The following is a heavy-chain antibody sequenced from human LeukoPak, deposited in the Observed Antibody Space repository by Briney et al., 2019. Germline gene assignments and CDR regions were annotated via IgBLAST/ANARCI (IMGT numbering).Heavy chain of an antibody. J-gene: IGHJ3*02. CDR2: IYYSGST. CDR3: ARRGRYCSGGSCYSFDI. V-gene: IGHV4-39*01. Sequence: PSETLSLTCTVSGGSISSSSYYWGWIRQPPGRGVEWIGSIYYSGSTYYNPSLKSRVTISVDTSKNQFPLKLSSVTAAVTAVYYCARRGRYCSGGSCYSFDIWGQGTMVTVSS. CDR1: GGSISSSSYY. D-gene: IGHD2-15*01.